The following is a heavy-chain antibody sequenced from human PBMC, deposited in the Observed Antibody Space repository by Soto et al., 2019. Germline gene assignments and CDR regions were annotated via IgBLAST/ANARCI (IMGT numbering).Heavy chain of an antibody. CDR2: MNPNSGNT. D-gene: IGHD3-3*01. CDR1: GYTFTSYD. Sequence: QVQLVQSGAEVKKPGASVKVSCKASGYTFTSYDINWVRQATGQGLEWMGWMNPNSGNTGYAQKFQGRVTITRNTSISTANMELSSLRSEDTAVYYCARDYAYYDFCSGYSRDNWFDPWGQGTLVTVSS. J-gene: IGHJ5*02. V-gene: IGHV1-8*01. CDR3: ARDYAYYDFCSGYSRDNWFDP.